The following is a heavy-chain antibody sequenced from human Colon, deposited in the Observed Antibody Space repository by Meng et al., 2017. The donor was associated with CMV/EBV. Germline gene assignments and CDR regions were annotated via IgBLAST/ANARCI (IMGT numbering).Heavy chain of an antibody. CDR2: IIPMFGSP. J-gene: IGHJ5*02. Sequence: QVELGQSGAEVKKPWSSVKASCKVSGGTFDTSTFNWVRQAPGQGLEWMGGIIPMFGSPSYSQKFRGRVTITADELEVNSLRSEDTAVYYCARGKQAGFDLWGQGTLVTVSS. D-gene: IGHD6-13*01. V-gene: IGHV1-69*12. CDR3: ARGKQAGFDL. CDR1: GGTFDTST.